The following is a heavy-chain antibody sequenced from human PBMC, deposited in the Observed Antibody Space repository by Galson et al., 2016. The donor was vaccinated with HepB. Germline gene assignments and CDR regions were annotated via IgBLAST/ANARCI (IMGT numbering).Heavy chain of an antibody. CDR1: GVSLNSYY. CDR2: ISSSGTT. D-gene: IGHD1-26*01. CDR3: ANLQVGAITKGFEI. Sequence: ETPSLTCTVSGVSLNSYYLTWIRQPPGGGLEWIGYISSSGTTNYMPSLKSRVSLSFDTSNNQFSLSLTSVSAADTAVYYCANLQVGAITKGFEIWGQGTMVTVSS. J-gene: IGHJ3*02. V-gene: IGHV4-59*08.